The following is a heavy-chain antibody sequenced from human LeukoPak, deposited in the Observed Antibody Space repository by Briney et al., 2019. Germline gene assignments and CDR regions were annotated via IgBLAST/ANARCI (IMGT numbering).Heavy chain of an antibody. D-gene: IGHD2-8*01. CDR1: GFTFSSYG. Sequence: GGSLRLSCAASGFTFSSYGMHWVRQAPGKGLEWVAVIWYGGSNKYYADSVKGRFTISRDNSKNTLYLQMNSLRAEDTAVYYCARDPNTYGMEVWGQGTTVTVSS. V-gene: IGHV3-33*01. CDR2: IWYGGSNK. J-gene: IGHJ6*02. CDR3: ARDPNTYGMEV.